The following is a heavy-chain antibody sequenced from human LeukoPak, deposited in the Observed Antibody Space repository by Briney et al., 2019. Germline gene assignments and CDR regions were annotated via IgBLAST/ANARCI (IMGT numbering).Heavy chain of an antibody. Sequence: ASVKVSCKASGGTFSSYAISWVRQAPGQGLEWMGGIIPIFGTANYAQKFQGRVTITADESTSTAYMELSSLRPEDTAVYYCARVKNGYCSSTSCSRAFDIWGQGTMVTVSS. CDR1: GGTFSSYA. CDR3: ARVKNGYCSSTSCSRAFDI. CDR2: IIPIFGTA. D-gene: IGHD2-2*03. V-gene: IGHV1-69*13. J-gene: IGHJ3*02.